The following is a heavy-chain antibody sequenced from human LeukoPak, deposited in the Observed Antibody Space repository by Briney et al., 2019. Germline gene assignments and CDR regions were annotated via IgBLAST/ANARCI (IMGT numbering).Heavy chain of an antibody. D-gene: IGHD2-2*01. CDR2: INPNSGGT. CDR3: TRATSVVVPAADHYYYGMDV. J-gene: IGHJ6*02. Sequence: ASVKVCCKASGSTFTGYYMHWVRQAPGQGLEWMGWINPNSGGTDYAQKFQGRVTMTRDTSLSTAYMELSRLRSDDTAVYYCTRATSVVVPAADHYYYGMDVWGQGTTVTVSS. V-gene: IGHV1-2*02. CDR1: GSTFTGYY.